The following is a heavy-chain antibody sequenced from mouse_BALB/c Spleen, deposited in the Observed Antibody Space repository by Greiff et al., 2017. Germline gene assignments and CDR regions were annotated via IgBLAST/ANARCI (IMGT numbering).Heavy chain of an antibody. CDR2: INPSSGYT. CDR1: GYTFTSYT. J-gene: IGHJ2*01. Sequence: QVQLKESAAELARPGASVKMSCKASGYTFTSYTMHWVKQRPGQGLEWIGYINPSSGYTEYNQKFKDKTTLTADKSSSTAYMQLSSLTSEDSAVYYCARSGGKKTGYYFDYWGQGTTLTVSS. CDR3: ARSGGKKTGYYFDY. D-gene: IGHD2-1*01. V-gene: IGHV1-4*02.